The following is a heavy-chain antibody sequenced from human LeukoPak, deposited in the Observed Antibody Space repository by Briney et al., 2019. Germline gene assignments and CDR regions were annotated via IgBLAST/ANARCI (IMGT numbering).Heavy chain of an antibody. J-gene: IGHJ2*01. CDR2: IKQDGSEK. D-gene: IGHD2-2*01. V-gene: IGHV3-7*03. CDR1: GFTFSSYW. Sequence: PGGSLRLSCAASGFTFSSYWMSWVRQAPGKGLEWVANIKQDGSEKYYVDSVKSRFTISRDNAKNSLYLQMNSLRAEDTAVYYCATFGRRRTSAYCSSTSCRNWYFDLWGRGTLVTVSS. CDR3: ATFGRRRTSAYCSSTSCRNWYFDL.